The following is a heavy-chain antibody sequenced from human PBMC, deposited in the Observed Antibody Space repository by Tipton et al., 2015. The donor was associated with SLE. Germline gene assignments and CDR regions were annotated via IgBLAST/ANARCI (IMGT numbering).Heavy chain of an antibody. D-gene: IGHD6-6*01. Sequence: GSLRLSCTASGFTFSRTTMTWVRQAPGKGLEWVSAISGSGESVYYADSVRGRFAISRDNSNNMLYLQMNSLRAEDTAVYYCARRVSSSGYFDSWGQGTLVTVSS. V-gene: IGHV3-23*01. CDR1: GFTFSRTT. CDR2: ISGSGESV. J-gene: IGHJ4*02. CDR3: ARRVSSSGYFDS.